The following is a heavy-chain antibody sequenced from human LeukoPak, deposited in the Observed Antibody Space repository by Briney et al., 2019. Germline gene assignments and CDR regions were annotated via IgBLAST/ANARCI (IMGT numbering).Heavy chain of an antibody. Sequence: PGGSLRLSCVYSGFIFSDYWVNWVRQAPGRGPECAASIKHDGSEKYYVASVRGRFTISRDNAKNSLYLQMNSLRAEDTAVYYCARGRLLAGWGQGALVTVSS. CDR2: IKHDGSEK. V-gene: IGHV3-7*01. CDR3: ARGRLLAG. D-gene: IGHD3-9*01. J-gene: IGHJ4*02. CDR1: GFIFSDYW.